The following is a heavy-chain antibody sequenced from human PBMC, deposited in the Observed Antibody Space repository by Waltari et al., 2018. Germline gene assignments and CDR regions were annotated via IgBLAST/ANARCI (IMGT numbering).Heavy chain of an antibody. CDR1: GYLITSGYY. V-gene: IGHV4-38-2*01. CDR2: IYHGGDK. D-gene: IGHD2-2*01. J-gene: IGHJ1*01. Sequence: QVQLQESGPGLVRPSETLSLTCAGSGYLITSGYYWGWVRQTPGKGLQWIGTIYHGGDKYYNPSLESRVTMSLDTSKNQFFLKLTSVTAEDTAMYYCVRNGLGYCTSSTCYKNDDWGQGTLVTVSS. CDR3: VRNGLGYCTSSTCYKNDD.